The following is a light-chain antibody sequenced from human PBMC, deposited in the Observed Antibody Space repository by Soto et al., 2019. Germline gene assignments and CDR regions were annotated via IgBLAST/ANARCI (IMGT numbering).Light chain of an antibody. J-gene: IGKJ1*01. CDR3: QQTFSIPRT. CDR2: ETS. Sequence: DMQMTQSPSSLSASVGYRVTIACRASQNVRSYLNWYQQKPGKAPDLLIYETSTLQSGVPSRFSGTGYGTDFTLTISSLQPEDFATYYCQQTFSIPRTFGHGTKVDIK. V-gene: IGKV1-39*01. CDR1: QNVRSY.